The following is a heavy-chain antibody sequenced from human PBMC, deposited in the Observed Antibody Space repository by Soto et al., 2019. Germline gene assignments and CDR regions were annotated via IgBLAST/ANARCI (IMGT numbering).Heavy chain of an antibody. J-gene: IGHJ4*02. V-gene: IGHV1-3*05. CDR1: GYTFTSYA. D-gene: IGHD2-2*01. CDR3: ARQEIVHCISTSCSLYYYFDY. Sequence: QVQLVQSGAEEKKPGASVKVSCKASGYTFTSYAMHWVRQAPGQRLEWMGWINAGNGNTKYSQKFQGRVTITRDTSASTAYMELSSLRSEDTAVYYCARQEIVHCISTSCSLYYYFDYWGQGTLVTVSS. CDR2: INAGNGNT.